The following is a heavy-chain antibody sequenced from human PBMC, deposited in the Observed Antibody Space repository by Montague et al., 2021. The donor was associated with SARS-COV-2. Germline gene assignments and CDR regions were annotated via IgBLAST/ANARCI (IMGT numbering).Heavy chain of an antibody. Sequence: SLRLSCAASGFTFSSYEMNWVRQAPGKGLEWVSYISSSGSTIYYADSVKGRFTLSRDNAKNSLYLQMNSLRAEDTAIYYCASDSGIEIPDYYYSMDVWGQGTTVTVSS. CDR3: ASDSGIEIPDYYYSMDV. V-gene: IGHV3-48*03. D-gene: IGHD5-24*01. CDR2: ISSSGSTI. CDR1: GFTFSSYE. J-gene: IGHJ6*02.